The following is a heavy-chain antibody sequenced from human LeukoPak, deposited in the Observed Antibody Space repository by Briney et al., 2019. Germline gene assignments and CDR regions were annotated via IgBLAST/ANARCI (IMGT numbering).Heavy chain of an antibody. CDR2: IYYSGST. D-gene: IGHD6-13*01. Sequence: PSETLSLTCTVSGGSISSYYWSWIRQPPGKGLEWIGYIYYSGSTNYNPPLKSRVTISVDTSKNQFSLKLSSVTAADTAVYYCARRKAAGTMDYWGQGTLVTVSS. J-gene: IGHJ4*02. CDR3: ARRKAAGTMDY. CDR1: GGSISSYY. V-gene: IGHV4-59*08.